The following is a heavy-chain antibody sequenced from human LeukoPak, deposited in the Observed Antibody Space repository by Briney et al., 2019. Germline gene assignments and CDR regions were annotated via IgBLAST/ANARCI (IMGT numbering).Heavy chain of an antibody. D-gene: IGHD3-10*01. Sequence: GGSLRLSCAASGFTFDDYGMSWVRQAPGKGLEWVSGINWNGGSTVYADSVKGRCTISRDNAKNSLYLQMNSLRAEDTALYYCARGPPYYYGSGSSLRGAFDIWGQGTMVTVSS. V-gene: IGHV3-20*04. CDR3: ARGPPYYYGSGSSLRGAFDI. CDR2: INWNGGST. CDR1: GFTFDDYG. J-gene: IGHJ3*02.